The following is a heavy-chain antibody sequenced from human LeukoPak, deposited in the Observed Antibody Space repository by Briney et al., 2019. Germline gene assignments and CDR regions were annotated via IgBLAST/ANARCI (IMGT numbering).Heavy chain of an antibody. CDR2: IRREGYGGTT. CDR1: GFNFGDYS. V-gene: IGHV3-49*03. J-gene: IGHJ6*04. D-gene: IGHD3-3*01. CDR3: TRDHNFWRGPLDV. Sequence: SGGSLRLSCTASGFNFGDYSLSWFRQAPGVGLEWVAFIRREGYGGTTEYAASAKGRFTISRDDSKSIAYLQMNSLKTEDTGVYYCTRDHNFWRGPLDVWGKGTTVTVSS.